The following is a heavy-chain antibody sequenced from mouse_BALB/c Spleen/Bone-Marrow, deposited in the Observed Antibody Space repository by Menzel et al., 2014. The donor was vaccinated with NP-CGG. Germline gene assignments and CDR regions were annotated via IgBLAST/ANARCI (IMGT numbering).Heavy chain of an antibody. D-gene: IGHD2-1*01. J-gene: IGHJ2*01. Sequence: QVQLQQSGAELVKPGASVKLSCKASGYTFTSYWMHWVKQRPGQGLEWIGEIDPSDSYTNYNQKFKGKATLTVDKSSSTAYMQLGSLTSEDSAVYYCARGLYGNSGYWGQGTTLTVSS. CDR3: ARGLYGNSGY. CDR2: IDPSDSYT. CDR1: GYTFTSYW. V-gene: IGHV1-69*02.